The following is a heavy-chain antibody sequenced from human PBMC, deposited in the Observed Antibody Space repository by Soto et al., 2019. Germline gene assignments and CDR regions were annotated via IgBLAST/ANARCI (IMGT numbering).Heavy chain of an antibody. CDR1: RLTFSSYG. CDR3: AKDRRRGSYGHDVFDL. Sequence: PGGSLRLSCGASRLTFSSYGMHWVRQAPGKGLEWVALISYDESKKYYADSVKGRFTISRDNSKNTLYLQMDSLRAEDTAVYYCAKDRRRGSYGHDVFDLWGQGSMVIVSS. D-gene: IGHD3-16*01. CDR2: ISYDESKK. V-gene: IGHV3-30*18. J-gene: IGHJ3*01.